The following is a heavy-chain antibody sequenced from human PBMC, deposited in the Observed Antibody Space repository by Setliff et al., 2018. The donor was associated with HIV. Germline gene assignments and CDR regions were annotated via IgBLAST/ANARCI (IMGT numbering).Heavy chain of an antibody. J-gene: IGHJ4*02. D-gene: IGHD3-16*01. Sequence: PGGSLRLSCAASGFTFSSYTMNWVRQAPGKGLEWVANIKQDGSEKYFVDSVKGRFTISRDNAKNTLYLQMNGLSAEDTAVYYCARDRFRGGVGTGLAEYWGQGTVVTVSS. CDR2: IKQDGSEK. CDR3: ARDRFRGGVGTGLAEY. V-gene: IGHV3-7*01. CDR1: GFTFSSYT.